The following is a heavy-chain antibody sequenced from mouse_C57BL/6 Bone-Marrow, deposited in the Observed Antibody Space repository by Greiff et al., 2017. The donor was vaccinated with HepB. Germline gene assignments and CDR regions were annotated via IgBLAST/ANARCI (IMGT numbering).Heavy chain of an antibody. CDR1: GYTFTSYW. V-gene: IGHV1-53*01. Sequence: VQLQQPGAELVKPGASVKMSCKASGYTFTSYWITWVKQRPGQGLEWIGNINPSNGGTNYNEKFKSKATLTVDKSSSTAYMQLSSLTSEDSAVDYCGGDSSGYGYFDYWGQGTTLTVSS. J-gene: IGHJ2*01. CDR3: GGDSSGYGYFDY. CDR2: INPSNGGT. D-gene: IGHD3-2*02.